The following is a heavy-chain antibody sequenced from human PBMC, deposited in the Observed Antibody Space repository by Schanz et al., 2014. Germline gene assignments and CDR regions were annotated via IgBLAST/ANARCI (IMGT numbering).Heavy chain of an antibody. J-gene: IGHJ3*02. CDR1: GFSFSSYA. Sequence: EVQLVASGGGLVQPGGSLRLSCAASGFSFSSYAMGWVRQARGKGLEWVSAISGSGGSTYYADSVKGRFTISRDNSKNTLYLQMNSLRAEDTAVYYCAKGRFGELSAFDIWGQGTMXTVSS. CDR2: ISGSGGST. CDR3: AKGRFGELSAFDI. V-gene: IGHV3-23*04. D-gene: IGHD3-10*01.